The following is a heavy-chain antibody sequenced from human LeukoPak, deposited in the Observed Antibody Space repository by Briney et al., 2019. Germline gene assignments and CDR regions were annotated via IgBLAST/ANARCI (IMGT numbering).Heavy chain of an antibody. CDR3: AKGELLWFGEPRYYFDY. J-gene: IGHJ4*02. D-gene: IGHD3-10*01. Sequence: GGSLRLSCAASGFTFSSYGMHWVRQAPGKGLEGVAVISYDGSNKYYADSVKGRFAISRDNSKNTLYLQMNSLRAEDTAVYYCAKGELLWFGEPRYYFDYWGQGTLVTVSS. V-gene: IGHV3-30*18. CDR1: GFTFSSYG. CDR2: ISYDGSNK.